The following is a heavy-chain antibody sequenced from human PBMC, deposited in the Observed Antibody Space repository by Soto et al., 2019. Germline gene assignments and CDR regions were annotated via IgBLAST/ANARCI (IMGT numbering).Heavy chain of an antibody. J-gene: IGHJ6*02. CDR2: INHSGST. CDR3: ERDLPYYDFWSGYYIHYGMDV. D-gene: IGHD3-3*01. Sequence: SDTLSLTFAVYGGSFSGSYWSWIRQPPGKGLEWMGEINHSGSTNYNPSLKSRVTTSVDTSKNQFSLKLSSVTAADTAVYYCERDLPYYDFWSGYYIHYGMDVWGQGTTVSVSS. V-gene: IGHV4-34*01. CDR1: GGSFSGSY.